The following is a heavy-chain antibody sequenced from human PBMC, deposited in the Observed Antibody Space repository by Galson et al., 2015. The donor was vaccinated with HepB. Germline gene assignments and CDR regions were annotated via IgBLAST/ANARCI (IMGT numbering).Heavy chain of an antibody. CDR1: GYTFTGYY. J-gene: IGHJ4*02. Sequence: SVKVSCKASGYTFTGYYMHWVRQAPGQGLEWMGWINPNSGGTNYAQKFQGRVTMTRDTSISTAYMELSRLRSDDTAVYYCAREVVVVPAAQVDYWGQGTLVTVSS. V-gene: IGHV1-2*02. CDR3: AREVVVVPAAQVDY. D-gene: IGHD2-2*01. CDR2: INPNSGGT.